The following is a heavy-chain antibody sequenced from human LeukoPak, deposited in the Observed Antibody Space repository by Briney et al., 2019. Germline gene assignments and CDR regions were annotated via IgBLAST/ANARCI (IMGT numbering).Heavy chain of an antibody. V-gene: IGHV5-51*01. Sequence: GESLKISCKGSGYGFTSYWIGWGRQMPRKSLEWMGVTYPGDSGTRYSPSFQGQVTISSDKSISTAYLQWSSLKASDTAMYYCARLGIAATGLWGQGTLVTVSS. D-gene: IGHD6-13*01. CDR3: ARLGIAATGL. J-gene: IGHJ4*02. CDR2: TYPGDSGT. CDR1: GYGFTSYW.